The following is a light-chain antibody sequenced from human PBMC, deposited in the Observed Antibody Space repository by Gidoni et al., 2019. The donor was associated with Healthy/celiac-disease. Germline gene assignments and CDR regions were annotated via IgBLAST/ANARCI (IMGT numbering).Light chain of an antibody. CDR2: EVS. CDR3: CSYAGSSTFL. Sequence: QSALTQPASVSGSPGQSITISCTGTSSDVGSYNLVSWYQQPPGKAPKLMIYEVSKRPSGVSNRFSGSKSGNTASLTISGLQAEDEADYYCCSYAGSSTFLFGTGTKVTVL. J-gene: IGLJ1*01. V-gene: IGLV2-23*02. CDR1: SSDVGSYNL.